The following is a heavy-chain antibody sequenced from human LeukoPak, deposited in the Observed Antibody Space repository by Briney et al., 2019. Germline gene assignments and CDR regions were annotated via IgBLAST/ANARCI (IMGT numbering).Heavy chain of an antibody. D-gene: IGHD6-6*01. Sequence: PGGSLRLSCAASGFTFSSYAMHWVRQAPGKGLEWVAVISYDGSNKYYADSVKGRFTISRDNSKNTLYLQMNSLRAEDTAVYYCAREDSSSGGFDYWGQGTLVTVSS. J-gene: IGHJ4*02. V-gene: IGHV3-30-3*01. CDR3: AREDSSSGGFDY. CDR1: GFTFSSYA. CDR2: ISYDGSNK.